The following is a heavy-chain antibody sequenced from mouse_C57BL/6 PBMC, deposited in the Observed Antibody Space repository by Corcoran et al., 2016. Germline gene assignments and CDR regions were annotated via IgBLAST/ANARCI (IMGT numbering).Heavy chain of an antibody. D-gene: IGHD2-2*01. CDR2: INPSNGGT. V-gene: IGHV1-53*01. CDR1: GYNFTSYW. Sequence: QVQLQQPGTELVKPGASVKLSCKASGYNFTSYWMHWVKKRPGQGLEWIGNINPSNGGTNYNEKFKSKATLTVDKSSSTAYMQLSSLTSEDSAVYYCARGYLYYDAMDYWGQGTSVTVSS. J-gene: IGHJ4*01. CDR3: ARGYLYYDAMDY.